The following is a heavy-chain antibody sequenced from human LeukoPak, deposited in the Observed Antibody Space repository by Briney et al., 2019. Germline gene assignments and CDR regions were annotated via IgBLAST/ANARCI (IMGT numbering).Heavy chain of an antibody. CDR2: IYYSGST. V-gene: IGHV4-31*03. J-gene: IGHJ4*02. CDR1: GGSISSGGYY. D-gene: IGHD3-10*01. CDR3: ARNSMWFGEVYFDY. Sequence: SQTLSLTCTISGGSISSGGYYWSWIRQHPGKGLEWIGYIYYSGSTYYNPSLKSRVTISVDTSKNQFSLKLSSVTAADTAVYYRARNSMWFGEVYFDYWGQGTLVTVSS.